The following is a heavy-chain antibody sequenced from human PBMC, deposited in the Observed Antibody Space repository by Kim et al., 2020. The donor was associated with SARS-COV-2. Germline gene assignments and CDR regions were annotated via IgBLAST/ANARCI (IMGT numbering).Heavy chain of an antibody. V-gene: IGHV4-39*01. CDR2: IYYSGST. D-gene: IGHD6-13*01. CDR3: ARHVVAAAGTLWGRLNWFDP. Sequence: SETLSLTCTVSGGSISSSSYYWGWIRQPPGKGLEWIGSIYYSGSTYYNPSLKSRVTISVDTSKNQFSLKLSSVTAADTAVYYCARHVVAAAGTLWGRLNWFDPWAREPWSPSPQ. CDR1: GGSISSSSYY. J-gene: IGHJ5*02.